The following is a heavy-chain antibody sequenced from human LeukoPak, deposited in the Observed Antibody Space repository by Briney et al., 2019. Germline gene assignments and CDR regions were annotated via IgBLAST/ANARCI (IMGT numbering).Heavy chain of an antibody. Sequence: GGSLRLSCAASGFTFSSYSMNWVRQAPGKGLEWVSSISSSSSYIYYADSVKGRFTISRDNAKNSLYLQMNSLRAEDTAVYYCARDRNQIVGATTFDYWGQGTLVTVSS. CDR1: GFTFSSYS. CDR3: ARDRNQIVGATTFDY. V-gene: IGHV3-21*01. J-gene: IGHJ4*02. D-gene: IGHD1-26*01. CDR2: ISSSSSYI.